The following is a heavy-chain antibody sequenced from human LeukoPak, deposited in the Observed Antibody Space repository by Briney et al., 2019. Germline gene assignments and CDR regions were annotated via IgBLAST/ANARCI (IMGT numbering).Heavy chain of an antibody. CDR2: ISGSGGTT. J-gene: IGHJ6*02. V-gene: IGHV3-23*01. CDR1: GFTFSSYA. D-gene: IGHD2-15*01. CDR3: AKVLPGWYYYGMDV. Sequence: GGSLRLSCAASGFTFSSYAMSWVRQAPGKGLEWVSVISGSGGTTYYADSVKGRFTISRDNSKNTLHLQMNSLRAEDTAVYYCAKVLPGWYYYGMDVWGQGTTVTVSS.